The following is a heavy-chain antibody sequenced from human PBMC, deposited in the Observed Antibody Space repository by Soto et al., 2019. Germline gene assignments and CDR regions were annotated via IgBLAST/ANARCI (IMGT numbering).Heavy chain of an antibody. CDR3: VRQAKLTTVTANVGYYYGLDV. CDR1: GFTFSDYY. V-gene: IGHV3-11*05. D-gene: IGHD4-4*01. J-gene: IGHJ6*02. CDR2: IDSGSRYK. Sequence: QVQLVESGGLLVKPGGSLRLSCAASGFTFSDYYMSWFRRAPGKGLEWLSYIDSGSRYKNYADSVKGRFTISRDNSKNTLYLQMNSLRAEDTAVYYCVRQAKLTTVTANVGYYYGLDVWGQGTTVTVSS.